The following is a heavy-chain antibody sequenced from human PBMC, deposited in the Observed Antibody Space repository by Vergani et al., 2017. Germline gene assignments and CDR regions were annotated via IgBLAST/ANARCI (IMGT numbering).Heavy chain of an antibody. D-gene: IGHD2-2*02. V-gene: IGHV3-9*01. CDR2: ISWNSVSI. J-gene: IGHJ3*02. Sequence: EVQLVESGGGLVQPGRSLRLSCAASGFTFDDYAMHWVRQAPGKGLEWVSGISWNSVSIGYADSVKGRFTISRDKAKNSLYLQMNSLRGEDTALYYCSKDKMTRYCSGASWYSAFDIWGQGTMVTVSS. CDR3: SKDKMTRYCSGASWYSAFDI. CDR1: GFTFDDYA.